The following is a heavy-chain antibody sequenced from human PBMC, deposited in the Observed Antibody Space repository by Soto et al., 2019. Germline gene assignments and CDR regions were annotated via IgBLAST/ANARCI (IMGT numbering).Heavy chain of an antibody. J-gene: IGHJ6*03. Sequence: GGSLRLSCAASGFTFSSYWMSWVRQAPGKGLEWVANIKQDGSEKYYVDSVKGRFTISRDNAKNSLYLQMNSLRAEDTAVYYCARELEVPAADRYYYYYYYMDVWGKGTTVTVSS. D-gene: IGHD2-2*01. CDR3: ARELEVPAADRYYYYYYYMDV. CDR2: IKQDGSEK. CDR1: GFTFSSYW. V-gene: IGHV3-7*01.